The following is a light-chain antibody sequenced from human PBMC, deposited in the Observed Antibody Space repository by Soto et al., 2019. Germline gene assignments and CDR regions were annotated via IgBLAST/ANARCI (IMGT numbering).Light chain of an antibody. CDR3: SSYTTRTTFYV. J-gene: IGLJ1*01. Sequence: QSVLTQPASVSGSPGQSITISCTGSSSDVGTYNYVSWYQQHPGKAPKLIIDEVTNRPSGVSNRFSGSKSGNTASLTISGLRAEDDADYYCSSYTTRTTFYVFGTGTNATV. CDR2: EVT. V-gene: IGLV2-14*01. CDR1: SSDVGTYNY.